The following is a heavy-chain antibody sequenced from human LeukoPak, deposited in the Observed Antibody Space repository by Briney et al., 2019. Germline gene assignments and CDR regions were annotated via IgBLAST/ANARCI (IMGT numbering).Heavy chain of an antibody. D-gene: IGHD6-19*01. V-gene: IGHV3-30*18. J-gene: IGHJ1*01. CDR3: AKDQGIAVAGKEIEYFQH. Sequence: GGSLRLSCAASGFTFSSYGMHWVRQAPGKGLEWVAVISYDGSNKYYADSVKGRFTISRDNSKNTLYLQMNSLRAEDTAVYYCAKDQGIAVAGKEIEYFQHWGQGTLVTVSS. CDR2: ISYDGSNK. CDR1: GFTFSSYG.